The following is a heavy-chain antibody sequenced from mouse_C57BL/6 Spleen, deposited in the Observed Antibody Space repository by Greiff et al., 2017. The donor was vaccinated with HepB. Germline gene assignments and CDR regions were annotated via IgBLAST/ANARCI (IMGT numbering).Heavy chain of an antibody. CDR1: GFTFSSYG. Sequence: EVMLVESGGDLVKPGGSLKLSCAASGFTFSSYGMSWVRQTPDKRLEWVATISSGGSYTYYPDSVKGRFTISKDNAKNTLYLQMSSLKSEDTAMYYCARRDYYGSSYGWYFDVWGTGTTVTVSS. J-gene: IGHJ1*03. D-gene: IGHD1-1*01. V-gene: IGHV5-6*01. CDR3: ARRDYYGSSYGWYFDV. CDR2: ISSGGSYT.